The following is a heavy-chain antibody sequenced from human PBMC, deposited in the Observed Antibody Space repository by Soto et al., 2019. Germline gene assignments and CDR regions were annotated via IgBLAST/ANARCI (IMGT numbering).Heavy chain of an antibody. D-gene: IGHD6-6*01. V-gene: IGHV6-1*01. CDR3: ARAKVYTRSSGMDA. CDR2: TYYRSKWYS. Sequence: PSPTLSLTCAISGDSVSSNNAAWNWSRQSPSRGLEWLGRTYYRSKWYSDYSLSVESRITINPDTSKDQFSLQLNSVTPEDTALYYCARAKVYTRSSGMDAWGQGTKVTV. CDR1: GDSVSSNNAA. J-gene: IGHJ6*02.